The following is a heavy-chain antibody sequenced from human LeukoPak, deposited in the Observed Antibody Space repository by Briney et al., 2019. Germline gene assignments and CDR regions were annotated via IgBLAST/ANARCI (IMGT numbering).Heavy chain of an antibody. V-gene: IGHV3-49*04. D-gene: IGHD2-2*01. CDR1: GLTFCDYA. CDR2: IRSKVYRGTT. Sequence: GRSLRLPCTASGLTFCDYAMSWVRQAPGKGLEEVGFIRSKVYRGTTEYAASVKGRFTISRDDSKSIAYLQMNSLKTEDTAVYYCTRGSRYCDSTSCPYYYMDVWGKGTTVTVSS. CDR3: TRGSRYCDSTSCPYYYMDV. J-gene: IGHJ6*03.